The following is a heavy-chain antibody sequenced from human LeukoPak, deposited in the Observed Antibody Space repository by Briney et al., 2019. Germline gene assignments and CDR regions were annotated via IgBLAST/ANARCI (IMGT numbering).Heavy chain of an antibody. CDR1: GFTFSSYA. CDR2: ISGSGGST. Sequence: GGSLRLSCAASGFTFSSYAMSWVRQAPGKGLEWVSAISGSGGSTYYADSVKGRFTISRDNAKNSLYLQMNSVRAEDTAVYYCASHHDYGDYVDYWGQGTLVTVSS. D-gene: IGHD4-17*01. J-gene: IGHJ4*02. V-gene: IGHV3-23*01. CDR3: ASHHDYGDYVDY.